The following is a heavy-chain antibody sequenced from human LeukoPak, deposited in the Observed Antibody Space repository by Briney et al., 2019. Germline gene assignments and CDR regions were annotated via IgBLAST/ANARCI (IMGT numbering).Heavy chain of an antibody. CDR3: ARLTWITDY. Sequence: SETLSLTCTVSGGSISSSSSFWGWIRQPPGKGLEWIGHIKNGGTPNYNPPLKSRVTISLDTSKNQFSLTVSSVTAADTAVYYCARLTWITDYWGQGTLVTVSS. CDR1: GGSISSSSSF. V-gene: IGHV4-39*01. D-gene: IGHD5-12*01. CDR2: IKNGGTP. J-gene: IGHJ4*02.